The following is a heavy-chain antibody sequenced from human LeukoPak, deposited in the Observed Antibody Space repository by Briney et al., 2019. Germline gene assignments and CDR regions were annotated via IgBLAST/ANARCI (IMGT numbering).Heavy chain of an antibody. CDR3: TLTTFGVVYYFDY. D-gene: IGHD1/OR15-1a*01. V-gene: IGHV3-30*03. Sequence: GGSLRLSCAASGFIFSNSAIHWVRQAPGKGLEWVALISYDGINQYYADSVKGRFIISRDNSKNTLYLQLNSLRLEDTAVYYCTLTTFGVVYYFDYWGQGTLVTVSS. CDR1: GFIFSNSA. J-gene: IGHJ4*02. CDR2: ISYDGINQ.